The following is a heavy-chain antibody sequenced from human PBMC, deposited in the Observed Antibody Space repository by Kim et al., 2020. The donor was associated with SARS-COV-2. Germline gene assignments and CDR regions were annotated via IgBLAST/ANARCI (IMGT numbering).Heavy chain of an antibody. Sequence: GGSLRLSCAASGFTFDDYAMHWVRQAPGKGLEWVSGISWNSGSIGYADSVKGRFTISRDNAKNSLYLQMNSLRAEDTALYYCAKDLTTSLDYDILTGFDYWGQGTLVTVSS. CDR2: ISWNSGSI. V-gene: IGHV3-9*01. CDR3: AKDLTTSLDYDILTGFDY. D-gene: IGHD3-9*01. CDR1: GFTFDDYA. J-gene: IGHJ4*02.